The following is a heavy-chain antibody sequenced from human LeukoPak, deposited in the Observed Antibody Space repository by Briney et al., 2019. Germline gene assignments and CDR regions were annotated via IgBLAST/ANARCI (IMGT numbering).Heavy chain of an antibody. D-gene: IGHD2-15*01. V-gene: IGHV3-23*01. CDR2: ISGSGGST. J-gene: IGHJ6*02. Sequence: GGSLRLSCAASGFTFSSYAMSWVRQAPGKGLEWVSDISGSGGSTYYADSVKGRFTISRANSKNTLYLQMNSLRAEDTAVYYCANRGVAGASGCYYGMDVWGQGTTVTVSS. CDR1: GFTFSSYA. CDR3: ANRGVAGASGCYYGMDV.